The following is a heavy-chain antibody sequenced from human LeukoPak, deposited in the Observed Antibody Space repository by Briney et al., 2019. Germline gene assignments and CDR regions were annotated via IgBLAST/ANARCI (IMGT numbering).Heavy chain of an antibody. J-gene: IGHJ4*02. D-gene: IGHD3-10*01. CDR2: ISSSSTSM. CDR3: VXXPGALWLNKNFDY. Sequence: SGGPLRLSCAASGFTFSEYDMNWVRQAPGKGLEWVSSISSSSTSMNYADSLKGRFTISRDNAKSSLFLQMNSLRAEDTAVYYXVXXPGALWLNKNFDYWGQGTLVTVSS. CDR1: GFTFSEYD. V-gene: IGHV3-21*01.